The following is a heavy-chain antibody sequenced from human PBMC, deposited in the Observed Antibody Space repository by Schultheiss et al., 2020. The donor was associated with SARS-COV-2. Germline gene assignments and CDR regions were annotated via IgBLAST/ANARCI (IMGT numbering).Heavy chain of an antibody. J-gene: IGHJ4*02. CDR2: ISSSSSTI. Sequence: GGSLRLSCAASGFTFSSYSMNWVRQAPGKGLEWVSYISSSSSTIYYADSVKGRFTISRDNAKNSLYLQMNSLRDEDTAVYYCAKDETRYSLGRYYFDYWGQGTLVTVSS. CDR1: GFTFSSYS. V-gene: IGHV3-48*02. D-gene: IGHD5-18*01. CDR3: AKDETRYSLGRYYFDY.